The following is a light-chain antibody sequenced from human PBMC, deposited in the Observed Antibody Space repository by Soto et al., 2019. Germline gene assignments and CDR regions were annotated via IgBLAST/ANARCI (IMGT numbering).Light chain of an antibody. J-gene: IGLJ3*02. CDR3: CSYAGSSTWV. Sequence: QSALTQPASVSGSPGQSITISCTGTSSDVGSYNLVSWYQQHPGKAPKLMIYEVSKRPSGVSNHFSGSKSGNTASLTISGLQGEDEADYYCCSYAGSSTWVFGGGTKLTVL. CDR1: SSDVGSYNL. CDR2: EVS. V-gene: IGLV2-23*02.